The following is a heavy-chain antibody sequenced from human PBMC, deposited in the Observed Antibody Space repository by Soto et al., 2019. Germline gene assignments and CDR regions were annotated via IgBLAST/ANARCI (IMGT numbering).Heavy chain of an antibody. Sequence: GXSLRLDCAASGFSFSRFAMSCVRQAPGKGLEWVTGISGSGRSTFYADSVKGRFTISRDNAKNSLYPQMNSLRAEDTAVYYCARDHHRYSGYDYVDYWGQGTLVTVSS. CDR2: ISGSGRST. CDR3: ARDHHRYSGYDYVDY. V-gene: IGHV3-23*01. J-gene: IGHJ4*02. CDR1: GFSFSRFA. D-gene: IGHD5-12*01.